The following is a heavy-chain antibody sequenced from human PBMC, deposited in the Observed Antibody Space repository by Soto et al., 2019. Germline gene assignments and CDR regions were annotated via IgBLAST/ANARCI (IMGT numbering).Heavy chain of an antibody. D-gene: IGHD3-22*01. V-gene: IGHV4-30-2*05. CDR2: MYHSGST. J-gene: IGHJ4*02. Sequence: SETLSLTCAVSGGSISSGGYSWSWIRQPPGKGLEWIGYMYHSGSTYYNPSLESRVTLSVDTSRKQFSLKVSSVTAADTGVYYCARANYFDSSGPFDYWGPGTLVTVSS. CDR1: GGSISSGGYS. CDR3: ARANYFDSSGPFDY.